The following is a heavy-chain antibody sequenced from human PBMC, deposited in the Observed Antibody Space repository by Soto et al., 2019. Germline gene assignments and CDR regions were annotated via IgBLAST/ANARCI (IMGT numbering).Heavy chain of an antibody. V-gene: IGHV3-74*01. CDR2: INNDGSST. Sequence: GGSLRLSCAASGFSFRTYWMQWARQAPGKDLEWVSRINNDGSSTDYADSVKGRFTISRDNAKDTLYLQMNSLRAEDTATYYCAMGTMDVWGTGTTVTVSS. CDR1: GFSFRTYW. D-gene: IGHD7-27*01. J-gene: IGHJ6*04. CDR3: AMGTMDV.